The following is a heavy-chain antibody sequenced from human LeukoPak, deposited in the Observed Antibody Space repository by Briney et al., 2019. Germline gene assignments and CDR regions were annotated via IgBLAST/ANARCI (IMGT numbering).Heavy chain of an antibody. V-gene: IGHV3-48*03. Sequence: GGSLRLSCAASGFTFSTYEMNWVRQAPGQGLEWLSYITSSGSAKYHADSVKGRFTISRDNAKNSLYLQMNSLRAEDTAVYYCARVRAGTYGLHAFDIWGQGTMVIVSS. CDR3: ARVRAGTYGLHAFDI. CDR2: ITSSGSAK. CDR1: GFTFSTYE. D-gene: IGHD1-26*01. J-gene: IGHJ3*02.